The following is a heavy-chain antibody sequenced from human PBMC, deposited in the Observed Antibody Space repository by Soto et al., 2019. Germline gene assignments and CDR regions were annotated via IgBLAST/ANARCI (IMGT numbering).Heavy chain of an antibody. CDR3: ARPIAVAAARGWFDP. CDR1: GGSISSSSYY. D-gene: IGHD6-19*01. CDR2: IYYSGST. Sequence: SETLSLTCTVSGGSISSSSYYWGWIRQPPGKGLEWIGSIYYSGSTYYNPSLKSRVTISVDTSKNQFSLKLSSVTAADTAVYYCARPIAVAAARGWFDPWGQGTLVTVSS. V-gene: IGHV4-39*01. J-gene: IGHJ5*02.